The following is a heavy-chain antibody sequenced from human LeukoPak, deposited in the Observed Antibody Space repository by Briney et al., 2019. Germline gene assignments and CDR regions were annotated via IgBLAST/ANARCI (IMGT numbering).Heavy chain of an antibody. D-gene: IGHD2-15*01. CDR2: INPSGGST. CDR1: GYTFTSYY. V-gene: IGHV1-46*01. Sequence: ASVKVSCKASGYTFTSYYMHWVRQAPGQGLEWMGIINPSGGSTSYAQKFQGRVTMTRDTSTSTVYMELSSLRSEDTAVYYCARVVVVAATDYGMDVWGQGTTVTVSS. J-gene: IGHJ6*02. CDR3: ARVVVVAATDYGMDV.